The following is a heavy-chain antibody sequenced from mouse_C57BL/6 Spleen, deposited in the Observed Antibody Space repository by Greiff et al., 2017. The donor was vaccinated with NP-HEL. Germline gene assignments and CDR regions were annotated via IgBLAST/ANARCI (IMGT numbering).Heavy chain of an antibody. D-gene: IGHD2-4*01. Sequence: VQLQQPGAELVMPGASVKLSCKASGYTFTSYWMHLVKQRPGQGLEWIGEIDPSDSYTNYNQKFKGKSTLTVDKSSSTAYMQLSSLTSEDSAVYYCARGDYDYDGAYWGQGTLVTVSA. CDR1: GYTFTSYW. V-gene: IGHV1-69*01. CDR3: ARGDYDYDGAY. CDR2: IDPSDSYT. J-gene: IGHJ3*01.